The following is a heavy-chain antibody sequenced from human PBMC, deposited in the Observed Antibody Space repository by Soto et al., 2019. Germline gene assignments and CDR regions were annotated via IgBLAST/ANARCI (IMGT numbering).Heavy chain of an antibody. CDR2: IIPIFGTA. Sequence: ASVKVSCKASGGTFSSYAISWVRQAPGQGLEWMGGIIPIFGTANYAQKFQGRVTITADESTSTAYMELSSLRSEDTAGYYCARELACLVGGCIAARPFDYWGQGTLVTVSS. V-gene: IGHV1-69*13. D-gene: IGHD6-6*01. CDR3: ARELACLVGGCIAARPFDY. CDR1: GGTFSSYA. J-gene: IGHJ4*02.